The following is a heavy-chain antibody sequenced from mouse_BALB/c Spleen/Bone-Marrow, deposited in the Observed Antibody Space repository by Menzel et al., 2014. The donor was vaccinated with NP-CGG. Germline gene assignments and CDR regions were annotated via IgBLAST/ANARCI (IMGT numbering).Heavy chain of an antibody. Sequence: GGGLVKPGGSLKLSCAASGFTFSSYAMSWVRQTPEKRLEWVATISSGGSYTYYPDSVKGRFTISRDNAKNTLYLQMSSLRSEDTAMYYCARHGITRLLDYWGQGTTLTVSS. CDR3: ARHGITRLLDY. D-gene: IGHD2-4*01. V-gene: IGHV5-9-3*01. CDR2: ISSGGSYT. J-gene: IGHJ2*01. CDR1: GFTFSSYA.